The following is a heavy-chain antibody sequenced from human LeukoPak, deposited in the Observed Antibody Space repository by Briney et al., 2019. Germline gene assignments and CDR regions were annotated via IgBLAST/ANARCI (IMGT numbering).Heavy chain of an antibody. J-gene: IGHJ4*02. Sequence: GGSLRLSCAASGFTFSNYWMSWVRQVPGRGLEWLANIKVDGSETYYVDSLKGRFTISRDNAKNSVYLQMNSLRVEDTAVYYCARDGHWEVTRGHYFDYWGQGTLVTVSS. CDR1: GFTFSNYW. CDR2: IKVDGSET. V-gene: IGHV3-7*01. D-gene: IGHD4-11*01. CDR3: ARDGHWEVTRGHYFDY.